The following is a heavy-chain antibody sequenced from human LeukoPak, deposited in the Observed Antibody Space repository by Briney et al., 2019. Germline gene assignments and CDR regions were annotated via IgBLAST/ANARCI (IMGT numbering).Heavy chain of an antibody. CDR2: ISGSGVST. CDR3: AKDERNWNYNLASQTYD. J-gene: IGHJ4*02. D-gene: IGHD1-7*01. CDR1: GFRFSSYA. Sequence: GGSLRLSCAASGFRFSSYAMSWVRQAPGKGLEWVSAISGSGVSTYYADSVKGRFAVSRDNSKNTLYLQMSSLRAEDTAVYYCAKDERNWNYNLASQTYDWGQGTLVTVSS. V-gene: IGHV3-23*01.